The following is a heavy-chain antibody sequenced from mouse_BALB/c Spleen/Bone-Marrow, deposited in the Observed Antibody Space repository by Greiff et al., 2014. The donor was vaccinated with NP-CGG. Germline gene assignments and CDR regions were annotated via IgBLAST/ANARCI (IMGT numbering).Heavy chain of an antibody. Sequence: EVQGVESGGGLVKPGGSLKLSCAASGFTFSSYAMSWVRQTPEKRLEWVASIISGGSTYYPDSVKGRFTISRDNARNILYLQMSSLRSEDTAMYYCARGGGYYYAMDYWGQGTSVTVSS. CDR3: ARGGGYYYAMDY. CDR2: IISGGST. CDR1: GFTFSSYA. J-gene: IGHJ4*01. V-gene: IGHV5-6-5*01.